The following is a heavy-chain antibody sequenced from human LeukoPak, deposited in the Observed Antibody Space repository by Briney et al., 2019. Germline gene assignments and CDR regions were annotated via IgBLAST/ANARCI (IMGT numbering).Heavy chain of an antibody. V-gene: IGHV4-34*01. J-gene: IGHJ4*02. CDR2: INHSGST. Sequence: SETLSLTCAVYGGSFSGYYWSWIRQPPGKGLEWIGEINHSGSTNYNPSLKSRVTISVDTSKNQFSLKLSSVTAADTAVYYCARASSWHQYYSDYWGQGTLVTVFS. D-gene: IGHD6-13*01. CDR1: GGSFSGYY. CDR3: ARASSWHQYYSDY.